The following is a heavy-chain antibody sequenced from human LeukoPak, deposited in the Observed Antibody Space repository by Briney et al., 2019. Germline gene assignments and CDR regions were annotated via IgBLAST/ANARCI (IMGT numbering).Heavy chain of an antibody. V-gene: IGHV3-30*02. D-gene: IGHD3-10*01. Sequence: GGSLRLSCAASGFTFSSYGMHWVRQAPGKGLEWVAFIRYDGSNKYYADSVKGRFTISRDNSKNTLYLQMNSLRAEDTAVYYCAKARGSESYSYYFDYWGQGTLVTVSS. CDR1: GFTFSSYG. J-gene: IGHJ4*02. CDR3: AKARGSESYSYYFDY. CDR2: IRYDGSNK.